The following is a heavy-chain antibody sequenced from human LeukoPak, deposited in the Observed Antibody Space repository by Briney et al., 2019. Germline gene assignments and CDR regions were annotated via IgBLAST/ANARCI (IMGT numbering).Heavy chain of an antibody. CDR2: IIPIFGTA. CDR1: GGTFSSYA. V-gene: IGHV1-69*13. Sequence: SVKVSCKASGGTFSSYAISWVRQAPGKGLEWMGGIIPIFGTANYAQKFQGRVTITADESTSTAYMELSSLRSEDTAVYYCAREPGASFPRQGYYYYMDVWGKGTTVTVSS. CDR3: AREPGASFPRQGYYYYMDV. D-gene: IGHD1-26*01. J-gene: IGHJ6*03.